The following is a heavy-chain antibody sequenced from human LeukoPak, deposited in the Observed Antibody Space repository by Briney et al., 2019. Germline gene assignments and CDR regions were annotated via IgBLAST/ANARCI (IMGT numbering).Heavy chain of an antibody. D-gene: IGHD3-10*01. J-gene: IGHJ4*02. Sequence: ASVKVSCKASQYSFSDYAIHWVRQAPGQRLEWTGRIDAGNGRTKYSQSFQGRLTIIRDTSATTAYMELSGLTSEDTATYYCARGGWTDVARGSYYFDYWGQGTLVSVST. V-gene: IGHV1-3*01. CDR2: IDAGNGRT. CDR3: ARGGWTDVARGSYYFDY. CDR1: QYSFSDYA.